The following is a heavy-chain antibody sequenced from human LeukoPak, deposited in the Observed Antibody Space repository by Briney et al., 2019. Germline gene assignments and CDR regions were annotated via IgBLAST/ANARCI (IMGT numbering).Heavy chain of an antibody. CDR3: ARAYNGYYKQPDY. V-gene: IGHV3-74*01. J-gene: IGHJ4*02. D-gene: IGHD3-9*01. Sequence: PGGSLRLSCAASGFTFSSYWMHWVRQAPGKGLVWVSRINSDGSSTSYADSVKGRFTTSRDNAKNTLYLQMNSLRAEDTAVYYCARAYNGYYKQPDYWGQGTLVTVSS. CDR2: INSDGSST. CDR1: GFTFSSYW.